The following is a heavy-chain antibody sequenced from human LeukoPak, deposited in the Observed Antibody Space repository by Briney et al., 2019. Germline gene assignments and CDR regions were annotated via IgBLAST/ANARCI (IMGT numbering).Heavy chain of an antibody. CDR1: GFTFTSST. Sequence: GTSVKVSCKASGFTFTSSTIQWVRRARGQRLEWMGWIVVGSGNTNYAQKFQERVIITRDMSTTTVYMELSSLRSEDTAVYYCAGTPWFGELTLDYWGQGTLVTVSS. V-gene: IGHV1-58*02. CDR2: IVVGSGNT. J-gene: IGHJ4*02. CDR3: AGTPWFGELTLDY. D-gene: IGHD3-10*01.